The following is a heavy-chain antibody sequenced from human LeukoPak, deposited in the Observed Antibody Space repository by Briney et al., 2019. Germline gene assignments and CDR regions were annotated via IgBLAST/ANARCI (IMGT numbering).Heavy chain of an antibody. D-gene: IGHD3-22*01. CDR3: AKTRGAHAVVPDY. CDR2: ITTSSDYM. CDR1: GFPLNNYY. V-gene: IGHV3-11*01. J-gene: IGHJ4*02. Sequence: PGGSLRLSCAASGFPLNNYYMSWIRQAPGKGLEWVSYITTSSDYMYYADSVKGRFTISRDNAKNSLYLQMNSLSAEDTAIYYCAKTRGAHAVVPDYWGQGTLVTVSS.